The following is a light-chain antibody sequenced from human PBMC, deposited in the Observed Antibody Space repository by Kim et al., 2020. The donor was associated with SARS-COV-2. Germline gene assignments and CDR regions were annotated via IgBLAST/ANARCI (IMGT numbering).Light chain of an antibody. J-gene: IGKJ1*01. Sequence: ASVGDRVTITCRASQDIKNYVGWFQQKPGKAPKLLIYGASNLQRGVPSNFSGSGSGTDFTFTIGSLQPEDIATYYCQHYNDLPLTFGEGTKVDIK. CDR1: QDIKNY. V-gene: IGKV1-33*01. CDR2: GAS. CDR3: QHYNDLPLT.